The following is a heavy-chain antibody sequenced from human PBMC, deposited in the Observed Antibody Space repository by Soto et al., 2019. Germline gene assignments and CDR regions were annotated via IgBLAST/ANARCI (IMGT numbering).Heavy chain of an antibody. J-gene: IGHJ3*02. CDR3: ARQKGPEYYYDSSAYYDAFDI. Sequence: PGESLNISCKGSGCSFTSYWIGLVRQMPGKGLEWMGIIYPGDSDTRYSPSFQGQVTISADKSISTAYLQWSSLKASDTAMYYCARQKGPEYYYDSSAYYDAFDIWGQGTMVTVSS. V-gene: IGHV5-51*01. CDR2: IYPGDSDT. CDR1: GCSFTSYW. D-gene: IGHD3-22*01.